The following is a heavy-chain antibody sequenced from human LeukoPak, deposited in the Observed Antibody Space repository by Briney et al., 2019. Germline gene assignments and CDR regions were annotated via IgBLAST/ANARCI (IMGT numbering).Heavy chain of an antibody. CDR2: ISWNSRNI. Sequence: GGSLRLSCAASGFPFDLYAMHWPRDAPGEGLEGGNGISWNSRNIGYADSVTGRFTISRDNAKNSLYLQMNSLRAEDTALYYCAKDISTVVTLFDYWGQGTLVTVSS. D-gene: IGHD4-23*01. V-gene: IGHV3-9*01. CDR1: GFPFDLYA. J-gene: IGHJ4*02. CDR3: AKDISTVVTLFDY.